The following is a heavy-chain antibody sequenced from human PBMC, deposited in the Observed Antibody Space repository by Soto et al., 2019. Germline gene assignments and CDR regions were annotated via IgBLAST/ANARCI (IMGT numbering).Heavy chain of an antibody. J-gene: IGHJ3*02. Sequence: GGSLRLSCAASGFTFSDYYMSWIRQAPGKGLEWVLYISSSGSTIYYADSVKGRFTISRDNAKNSLYLQMNSLRAEDTAVYYCARELRQLLDAFDIWGQGTMVTVSS. V-gene: IGHV3-11*01. CDR1: GFTFSDYY. CDR2: ISSSGSTI. CDR3: ARELRQLLDAFDI. D-gene: IGHD6-6*01.